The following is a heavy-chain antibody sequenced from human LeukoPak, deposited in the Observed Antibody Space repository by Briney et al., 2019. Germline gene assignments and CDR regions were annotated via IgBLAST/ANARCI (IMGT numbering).Heavy chain of an antibody. Sequence: PSETLSLTCTVSGGSISSYYWSWIRQPPGKGLEWIGYIYYSGSTNYNPSLKSRVTISVDTSKNQFSLKLSSVTAADTAVYYCARESSVTGGVDYWGQGTLVTVSS. CDR3: ARESSVTGGVDY. CDR2: IYYSGST. J-gene: IGHJ4*02. V-gene: IGHV4-59*01. CDR1: GGSISSYY. D-gene: IGHD3-10*01.